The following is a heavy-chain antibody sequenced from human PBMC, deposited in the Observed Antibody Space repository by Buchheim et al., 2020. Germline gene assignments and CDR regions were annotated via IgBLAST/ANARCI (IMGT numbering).Heavy chain of an antibody. CDR1: GYTFTGYY. J-gene: IGHJ6*02. D-gene: IGHD2-2*01. CDR2: INPNSGGT. V-gene: IGHV1-2*02. CDR3: ARDGAQYQLLSGYYYYYYGMDV. Sequence: QVQLVQSGAEVKKPGASVKVSCKASGYTFTGYYMHWVRQAPGQGLEWMGWINPNSGGTNYAQKFQGRVTMTRDTSISPAYMELSRLRSDDTAVYYCARDGAQYQLLSGYYYYYYGMDVWGQGTT.